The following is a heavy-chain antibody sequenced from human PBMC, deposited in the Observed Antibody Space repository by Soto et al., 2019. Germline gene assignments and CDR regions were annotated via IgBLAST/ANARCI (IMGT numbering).Heavy chain of an antibody. V-gene: IGHV3-23*01. D-gene: IGHD3-22*01. CDR2: ISGSGGST. CDR1: GFTFSSYA. CDR3: AKDFSSGYYYGWDY. Sequence: PGGSLRLSCAASGFTFSSYAMSWVRQAPGKGLEWVSAISGSGGSTYYADSVKGRFTISRDNSKNTLYLQMNSLRAEDTAVYYCAKDFSSGYYYGWDYWGQGTLVTVSS. J-gene: IGHJ4*02.